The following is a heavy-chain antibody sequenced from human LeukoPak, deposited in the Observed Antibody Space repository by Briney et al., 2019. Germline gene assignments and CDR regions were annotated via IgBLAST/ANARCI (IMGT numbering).Heavy chain of an antibody. CDR2: VYYSGGT. CDR1: GGSITSYY. Sequence: PSETLSLTCTVSGGSITSYYWSWIRQPPGEGLEWIGYVYYSGGTYYNPSLKSRVTISVDTSKNQFSLKVSSVTAADTAVYYCTRGTDITVAGNYWGQGTLVTVSS. D-gene: IGHD6-19*01. J-gene: IGHJ4*02. CDR3: TRGTDITVAGNY. V-gene: IGHV4-59*08.